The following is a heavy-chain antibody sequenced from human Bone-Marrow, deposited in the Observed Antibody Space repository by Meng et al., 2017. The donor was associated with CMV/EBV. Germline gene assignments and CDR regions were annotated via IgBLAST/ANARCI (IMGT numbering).Heavy chain of an antibody. Sequence: CTVSGGSISSGGYYWSWIRQHQGKGLEWIGYIYYSGRTYYNPSLKSRVTISVDTSKNQFSLKLSSVTAADTAVYYCAVASALGAFDIWGQGTMVTVSS. CDR1: GGSISSGGYY. V-gene: IGHV4-31*03. CDR2: IYYSGRT. CDR3: AVASALGAFDI. J-gene: IGHJ3*02.